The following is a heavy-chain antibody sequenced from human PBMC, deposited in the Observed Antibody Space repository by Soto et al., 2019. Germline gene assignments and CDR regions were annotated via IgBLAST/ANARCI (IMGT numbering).Heavy chain of an antibody. D-gene: IGHD3-22*01. Sequence: GESLKISCQGSGYIFTTYWIVWVRQMPGKGLECMGVIYPDDSDTIYSPSFQGQVTISADKSISTAYLQWSSLKASDPAMYYCARGGADYYSAGTGYYQLDSWGQGTLVTVSS. J-gene: IGHJ4*02. V-gene: IGHV5-51*01. CDR1: GYIFTTYW. CDR3: ARGGADYYSAGTGYYQLDS. CDR2: IYPDDSDT.